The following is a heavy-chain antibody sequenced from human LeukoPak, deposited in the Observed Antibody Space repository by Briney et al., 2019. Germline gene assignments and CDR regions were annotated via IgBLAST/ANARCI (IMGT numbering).Heavy chain of an antibody. J-gene: IGHJ5*02. D-gene: IGHD3-3*01. CDR2: INTKSGRT. CDR1: GYSFTDYY. Sequence: ASVTVSFTTSGYSFTDYYIHWVRQAPGPGLEWMGWINTKSGRTSSSRKFQGRVTKTRDPSITTVYMDMAWLTSDDTAIYFCARADFIDAGPYLIGPWGQGTLVTVSS. V-gene: IGHV1-2*02. CDR3: ARADFIDAGPYLIGP.